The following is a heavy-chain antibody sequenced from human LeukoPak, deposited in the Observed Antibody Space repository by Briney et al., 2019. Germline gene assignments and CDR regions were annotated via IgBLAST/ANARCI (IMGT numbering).Heavy chain of an antibody. D-gene: IGHD4-17*01. J-gene: IGHJ2*01. CDR3: ARDGPTAYFGL. V-gene: IGHV4-59*12. CDR2: IYYSGST. CDR1: GGSISSYY. Sequence: SETLSLTCTVSGGSISSYYWSWIRQPPGKGLEWIGYIYYSGSTNYNPSLKSRVTISVDRSKNQFSLKLSSVTAADTAVYYCARDGPTAYFGLWGRGTLVTVSS.